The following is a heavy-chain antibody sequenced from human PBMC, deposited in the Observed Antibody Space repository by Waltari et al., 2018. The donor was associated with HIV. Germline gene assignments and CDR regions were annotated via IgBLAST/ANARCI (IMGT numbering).Heavy chain of an antibody. J-gene: IGHJ6*02. D-gene: IGHD6-6*01. CDR2: IIPVLDTA. V-gene: IGHV1-69*11. CDR1: GGTFNSYA. CDR3: ARTASIGARPRGEMDV. Sequence: QVQLVQSGAEVKKPGSSVRVSCRASGGTFNSYAISWVRQAPGQGIEWMGGIIPVLDTAQSAQRFQGRVTFTADESTSTAYMVLSALRFEDTAMYYCARTASIGARPRGEMDVWGQGTTVTVSS.